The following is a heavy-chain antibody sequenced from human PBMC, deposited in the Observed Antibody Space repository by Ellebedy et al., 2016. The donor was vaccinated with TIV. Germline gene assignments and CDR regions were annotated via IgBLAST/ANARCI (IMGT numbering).Heavy chain of an antibody. CDR2: IKEDGSEK. V-gene: IGHV3-7*03. J-gene: IGHJ4*02. CDR1: GFSFSNYW. D-gene: IGHD3-16*01. Sequence: GESLKISXAASGFSFSNYWMSWVRQAPGKGLEWVANIKEDGSEKHYVDSVKGRFTISRDNAKDSLYLQMNSLGVEDTAVYYWARALIGGKNYWGQGTLVTVSS. CDR3: ARALIGGKNY.